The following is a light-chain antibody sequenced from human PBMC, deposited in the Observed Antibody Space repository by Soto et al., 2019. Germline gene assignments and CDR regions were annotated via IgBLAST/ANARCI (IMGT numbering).Light chain of an antibody. CDR3: QQRSNWPPMYT. V-gene: IGKV3-11*01. Sequence: EIVLTQSPATLSLSPGERATPSCRASQSVSSYLAWYQQKPGQAPRLLIYDASNRATGIPARFSGSGSGTDFTLTISSLEPEYFAVYYCQQRSNWPPMYTFGQGTKLEIK. CDR2: DAS. J-gene: IGKJ2*01. CDR1: QSVSSY.